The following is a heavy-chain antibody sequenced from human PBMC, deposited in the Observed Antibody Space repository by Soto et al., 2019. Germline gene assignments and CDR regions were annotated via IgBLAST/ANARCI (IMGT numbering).Heavy chain of an antibody. D-gene: IGHD3-9*01. Sequence: GGSLRLSCATSGIIFRNYAMGWGRQAPGKGLEWVSAISGSGDSTYYADSVKGRFTISRDNSKNTLYLQMNSLRVEDTAIFYCAKKAEKHFDWMFYADSWGQGTLVTVSS. V-gene: IGHV3-23*01. CDR3: AKKAEKHFDWMFYADS. CDR2: ISGSGDST. J-gene: IGHJ4*02. CDR1: GIIFRNYA.